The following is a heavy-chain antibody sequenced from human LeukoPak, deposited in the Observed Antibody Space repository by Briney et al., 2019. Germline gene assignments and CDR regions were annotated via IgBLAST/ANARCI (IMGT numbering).Heavy chain of an antibody. CDR3: ARVRSAAAVDY. CDR2: INNDGSST. V-gene: IGHV3-74*01. CDR1: RFTFSSYW. Sequence: GGSLRLSCAASRFTFSSYWMHWVRQAPGRGLVWVSRINNDGSSTSYADSVKGRFTISRDNAKNTLHLQMNSLRAEDTAVYYCARVRSAAAVDYWGQGTLVTVSS. J-gene: IGHJ4*02.